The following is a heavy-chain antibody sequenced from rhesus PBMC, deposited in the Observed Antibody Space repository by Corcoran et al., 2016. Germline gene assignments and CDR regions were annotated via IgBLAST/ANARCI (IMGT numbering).Heavy chain of an antibody. V-gene: IGHV4-147*01. D-gene: IGHD3-28*01. Sequence: QVQLQESGPGLVKPSETLSLTCNVSGGSISASYYCNWTRQPQGKAGGWMGRIYGSGGTNSSHPPLRSRVTISKETSKKQFFQKLSSVTAADTDVYYCARENYGSGYYTGDYWGQGVLVTVSS. CDR2: IYGSGGTN. CDR3: ARENYGSGYYTGDY. J-gene: IGHJ4*01. CDR1: GGSISASYY.